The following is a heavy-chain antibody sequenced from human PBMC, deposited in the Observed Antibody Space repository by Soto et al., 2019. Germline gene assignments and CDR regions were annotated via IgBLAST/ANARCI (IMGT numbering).Heavy chain of an antibody. CDR2: ISGSGGST. D-gene: IGHD2-2*01. Sequence: GGSLRLSCAASGFTFSSYAMSWVRQAPGKGLEWVSAISGSGGSTYYADSVKGRFTISRDNSKNTLYLQMNSLRAEDTAVYYCAKSRSVVPAAMPAIDYWGQGTLVTVSS. CDR3: AKSRSVVPAAMPAIDY. J-gene: IGHJ4*02. V-gene: IGHV3-23*01. CDR1: GFTFSSYA.